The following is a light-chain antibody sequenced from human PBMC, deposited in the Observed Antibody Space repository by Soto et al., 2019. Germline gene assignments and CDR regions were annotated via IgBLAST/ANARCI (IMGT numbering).Light chain of an antibody. J-gene: IGKJ4*01. CDR2: SAS. CDR3: QKYNSAPLT. CDR1: QGISTY. Sequence: DIQMTQSPSSLSASVGDRVTITCRASQGISTYLAWFQQRPGQVPNRLIYSASSLQSGVPSRFSGSGYGTDFTLTISSLQPEDVATYYCQKYNSAPLTFGGGTKVDIK. V-gene: IGKV1-27*01.